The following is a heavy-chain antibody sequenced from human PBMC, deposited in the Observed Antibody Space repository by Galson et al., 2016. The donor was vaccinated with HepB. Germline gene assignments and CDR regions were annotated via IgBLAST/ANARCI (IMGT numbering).Heavy chain of an antibody. D-gene: IGHD1-1*01. V-gene: IGHV3-11*06. CDR2: ISSSGSYT. CDR1: GFTFTDYY. CDR3: ARLVENWNEAGRFDF. J-gene: IGHJ3*01. Sequence: SLRLSCAASGFTFTDYYMTWMRQAPGKGLEWVSYISSSGSYTNYADSVKGRFTISRDNAKNSLYLQMNSLRAEDTAVYYCARLVENWNEAGRFDFWGQGTLVTVSS.